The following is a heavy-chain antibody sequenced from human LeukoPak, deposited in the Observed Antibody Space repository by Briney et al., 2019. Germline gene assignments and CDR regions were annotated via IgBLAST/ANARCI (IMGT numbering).Heavy chain of an antibody. Sequence: PSQTLSLTCTVSGGSISSGDYYWSWIRQPPGKGLEWIGYIYYSGSTYYNPSLKSRVTMSVDTSKNQFSLKLSSVTAADTAVYYCARDRRADFWSDLRGAFDIWGQGTMVTVSS. CDR3: ARDRRADFWSDLRGAFDI. CDR1: GGSISSGDYY. J-gene: IGHJ3*02. CDR2: IYYSGST. D-gene: IGHD3-3*01. V-gene: IGHV4-30-4*01.